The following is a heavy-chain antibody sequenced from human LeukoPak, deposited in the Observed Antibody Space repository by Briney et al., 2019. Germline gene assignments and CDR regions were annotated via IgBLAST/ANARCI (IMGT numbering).Heavy chain of an antibody. Sequence: PGESLRLSCVDSGFTFRTYWMSWVRQAPGKGLEWVTNIKEDGTEEDYVDSVKGRFTISRDNAKNSLYLQMNRLRVEDTAVYYCARGSSANWFHPWRQGTLVTVSS. CDR3: ARGSSANWFHP. J-gene: IGHJ5*02. V-gene: IGHV3-7*01. CDR1: GFTFRTYW. D-gene: IGHD6-6*01. CDR2: IKEDGTEE.